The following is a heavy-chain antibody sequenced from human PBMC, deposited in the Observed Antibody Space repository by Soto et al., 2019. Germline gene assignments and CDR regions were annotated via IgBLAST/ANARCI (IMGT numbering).Heavy chain of an antibody. D-gene: IGHD3-3*01. CDR1: GDSVSSNSAA. J-gene: IGHJ3*02. CDR2: TYDRSKWYN. CDR3: ARESAPREGAFDI. Sequence: QSQTLSLTCAISGDSVSSNSAAWNWIRQSPSRGLESLGRTYDRSKWYNDYAVSGKSRITIKPDTSKNQFSLQLNSVTPEDTAVYYCARESAPREGAFDIWGQGTMVTVSS. V-gene: IGHV6-1*01.